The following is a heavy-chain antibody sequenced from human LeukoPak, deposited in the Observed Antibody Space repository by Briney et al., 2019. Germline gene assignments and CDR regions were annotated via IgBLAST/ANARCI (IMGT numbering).Heavy chain of an antibody. CDR3: ARGNSVVTYYHGLDL. CDR2: ISYDGSNK. Sequence: GGSLRLSCAASGFTFSTYAIDWVRQAPGKGLEWVESISYDGSNKYHADSVKGRFTISRDNPKNSVYLQMNDLRPEDTAVYYCARGNSVVTYYHGLDLWGQGTTVTVSS. V-gene: IGHV3-30-3*01. D-gene: IGHD2-2*01. CDR1: GFTFSTYA. J-gene: IGHJ6*02.